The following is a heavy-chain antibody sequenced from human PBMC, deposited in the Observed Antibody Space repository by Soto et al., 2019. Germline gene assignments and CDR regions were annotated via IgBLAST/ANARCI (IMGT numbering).Heavy chain of an antibody. CDR2: ISGSGGST. CDR1: GFTFSSYA. J-gene: IGHJ6*03. V-gene: IGHV3-23*01. Sequence: EVQLLESGGGLVQPGGSLRLSCAASGFTFSSYAMSWVRQAPGKGLEWVSAISGSGGSTYYADSVKGRFTISRDNSKYTLYLQMNSLIAEDTAVYYCAKDIYYCSWRYYAPSGYYYYYMVVWGKGTTVTVCS. CDR3: AKDIYYCSWRYYAPSGYYYYYMVV. D-gene: IGHD3-10*01.